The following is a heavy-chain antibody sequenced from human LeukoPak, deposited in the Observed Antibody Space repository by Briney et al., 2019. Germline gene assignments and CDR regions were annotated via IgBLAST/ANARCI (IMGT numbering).Heavy chain of an antibody. CDR3: ARSGVLNYYYYYYMDV. D-gene: IGHD3-10*01. Sequence: PGGSLRLSCAASGFTFSSYSMNWVRQAPGKGLEWVSSISSSSSYIYYADSVKGRFTISRDNAKNSLYLQMNSLRAEDTAVYYCARSGVLNYYYYYYMDVWGKGTTVTVSS. CDR1: GFTFSSYS. J-gene: IGHJ6*03. V-gene: IGHV3-21*01. CDR2: ISSSSSYI.